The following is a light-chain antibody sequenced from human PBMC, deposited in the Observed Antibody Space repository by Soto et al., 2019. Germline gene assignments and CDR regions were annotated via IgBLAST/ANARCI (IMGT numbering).Light chain of an antibody. CDR3: QQCNNWPRT. CDR2: GAF. V-gene: IGKV3-15*01. Sequence: EIVMTQSPATLSVSPGERATLSCRASQSVSSNLAWYQQKPGQAPRLLIYGAFTRATGIPARFSGSGSGTEFTLTISSLQSEDFAVYYCQQCNNWPRTFGQGTKVEIK. J-gene: IGKJ1*01. CDR1: QSVSSN.